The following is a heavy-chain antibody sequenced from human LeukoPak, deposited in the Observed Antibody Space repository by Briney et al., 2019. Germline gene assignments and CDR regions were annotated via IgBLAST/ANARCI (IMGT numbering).Heavy chain of an antibody. CDR1: GFTFSSYA. D-gene: IGHD2-2*01. CDR2: ISGSGGGT. CDR3: AKDLGLGYCSSTSCPNWFDP. V-gene: IGHV3-23*01. Sequence: PGASLRLSCAASGFTFSSYAMSWVRQAPGKGLEWVSAISGSGGGTYYADSVKGRFTISRDNSKNTLYLQMNSLRAEDTAVYYCAKDLGLGYCSSTSCPNWFDPWGQGTLVTVSS. J-gene: IGHJ5*02.